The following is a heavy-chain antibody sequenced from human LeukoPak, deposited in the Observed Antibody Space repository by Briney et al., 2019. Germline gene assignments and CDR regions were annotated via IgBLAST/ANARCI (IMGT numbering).Heavy chain of an antibody. CDR3: ARGRSWFGEA. J-gene: IGHJ4*02. D-gene: IGHD3-10*01. CDR1: GGSFSGYY. CDR2: INHSGST. Sequence: SETLSLTCAVYGGSFSGYYWSWIRQPPGKGLEWIGEINHSGSTNYNPSLKSRVTISVDTSKNQFSLKLSSVTAADTAVYYCARGRSWFGEAWGQGILVTVSS. V-gene: IGHV4-34*01.